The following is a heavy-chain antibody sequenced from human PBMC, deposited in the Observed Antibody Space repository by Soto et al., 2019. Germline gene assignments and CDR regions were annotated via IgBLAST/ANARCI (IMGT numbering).Heavy chain of an antibody. CDR1: GYTFTSYG. CDR3: ARDHKWNIYYYYYGMDV. D-gene: IGHD1-20*01. Sequence: ASVKVSCKASGYTFTSYGISWVRQAPGQGLEWMGWISAYNGKTNYAQTLQGRDTMTTDTSTSTAYMELRSLRSDDTAVYYCARDHKWNIYYYYYGMDVWGQGTTVTVSS. J-gene: IGHJ6*02. CDR2: ISAYNGKT. V-gene: IGHV1-18*04.